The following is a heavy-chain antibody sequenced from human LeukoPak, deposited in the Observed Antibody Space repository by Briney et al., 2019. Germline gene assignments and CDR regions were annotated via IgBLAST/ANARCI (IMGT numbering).Heavy chain of an antibody. J-gene: IGHJ4*02. CDR1: GGSISSYY. CDR2: IYYSGST. CDR3: ARRGAVAGHFDY. Sequence: SETLSLTCTVSGGSISSYYWSWIRQPPGKGLEWIGYIYYSGSTNYNPSLKRRVAISVDTSKNQFSLKLSSVTAADTAVYYCARRGAVAGHFDYWGQGTLVTVSS. V-gene: IGHV4-59*01. D-gene: IGHD6-19*01.